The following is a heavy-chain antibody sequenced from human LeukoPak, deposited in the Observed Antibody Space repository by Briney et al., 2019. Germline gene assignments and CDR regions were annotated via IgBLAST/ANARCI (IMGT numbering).Heavy chain of an antibody. V-gene: IGHV3-21*01. Sequence: PGGSLRLSCADSGFTFSSHSMSWVRQAPGKGLEWVSSISSSSSYIYYADSVKGRFTISRDNAKNSLYLQMNSLRAEDTAVYYCASESTGIAAAGSSGRLYYFDYWGQGTLVTVSS. D-gene: IGHD6-13*01. J-gene: IGHJ4*02. CDR3: ASESTGIAAAGSSGRLYYFDY. CDR1: GFTFSSHS. CDR2: ISSSSSYI.